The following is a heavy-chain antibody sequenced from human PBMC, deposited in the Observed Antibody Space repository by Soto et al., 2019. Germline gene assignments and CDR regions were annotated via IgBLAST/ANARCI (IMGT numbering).Heavy chain of an antibody. J-gene: IGHJ4*02. V-gene: IGHV1-8*01. D-gene: IGHD6-13*01. CDR3: ARDSSSWFFDY. Sequence: ASVKVSCKASGYTFTSYDINWVRQATGQGLEWMGWMNPNSGNTGYAQKFQGRVTMTRNTSISTAYMELSRLRSDDTAVYYCARDSSSWFFDYWGQGTLVTVSS. CDR2: MNPNSGNT. CDR1: GYTFTSYD.